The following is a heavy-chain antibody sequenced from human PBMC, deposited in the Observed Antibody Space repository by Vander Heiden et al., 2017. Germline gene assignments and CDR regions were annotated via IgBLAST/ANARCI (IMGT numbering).Heavy chain of an antibody. D-gene: IGHD1-26*01. J-gene: IGHJ3*02. CDR2: IYSGGST. Sequence: EVQLVESGGGLIQPGGSLRLSCAASGFTVSSNYMSWVRQAPGKGLEWVSVIYSGGSTYYADSGKGRFTISRDNAKNTLYIQMNRLRAEEKAVYYCGIDLGGTMASYAFDIWCQVTMVT. CDR1: GFTVSSNY. V-gene: IGHV3-53*01. CDR3: GIDLGGTMASYAFDI.